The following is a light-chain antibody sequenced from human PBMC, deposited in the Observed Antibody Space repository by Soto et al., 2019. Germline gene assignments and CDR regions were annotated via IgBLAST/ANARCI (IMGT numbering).Light chain of an antibody. CDR2: GNN. CDR1: SSNIGAGYD. V-gene: IGLV1-40*01. Sequence: QSVLTQPPSVSGAPGQRVTISCTGSSSNIGAGYDVHWYQQLPGTAPTLLISGNNNRPSGVPDRLSGSKSGTSASLAITGLRAEDEADYFCQSYDSSLSGYVFGTGTKVNVL. CDR3: QSYDSSLSGYV. J-gene: IGLJ1*01.